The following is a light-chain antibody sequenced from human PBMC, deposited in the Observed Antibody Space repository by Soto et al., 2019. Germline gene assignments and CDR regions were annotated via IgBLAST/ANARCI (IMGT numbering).Light chain of an antibody. CDR1: QSVSNSY. CDR2: DAS. CDR3: QQYGSSPPYT. Sequence: EIVLTQSPATLSLSPGERATLSCGASQSVSNSYLAWYQQNPGLAPRLLIYDASSRATGIPDRFSGSGSGTDFTLTISRLEPEDFAVYYCQQYGSSPPYTFGQGTKLEIK. V-gene: IGKV3D-20*01. J-gene: IGKJ2*01.